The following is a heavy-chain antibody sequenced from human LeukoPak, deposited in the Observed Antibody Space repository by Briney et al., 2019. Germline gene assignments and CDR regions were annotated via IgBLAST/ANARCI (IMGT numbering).Heavy chain of an antibody. Sequence: ASVKVSCKASGYTFTGYYMHWVRQAPGQGLEWMGWINPNSGGTNYAQKFQGGVTMTRDTSISTAYMELSRLRSDDTAVYYCARVPRGYCSGGSCYTPGYFQHWGQGTLVTVSS. J-gene: IGHJ1*01. D-gene: IGHD2-15*01. V-gene: IGHV1-2*02. CDR1: GYTFTGYY. CDR3: ARVPRGYCSGGSCYTPGYFQH. CDR2: INPNSGGT.